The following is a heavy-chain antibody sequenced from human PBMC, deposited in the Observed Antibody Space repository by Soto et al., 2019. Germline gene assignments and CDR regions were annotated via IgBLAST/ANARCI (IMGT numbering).Heavy chain of an antibody. CDR2: IYYSGST. CDR1: GGSISSYY. J-gene: IGHJ4*02. V-gene: IGHV4-59*01. Sequence: SETLSLTCTVSGGSISSYYWSWIRQPPGKGLEWIGYIYYSGSTNYNPSLKSRVTISVDTSKNQFSLKLSSVTAADTAVYYCAGYGSGTDLGYWGQGTLLTVSS. D-gene: IGHD3-10*01. CDR3: AGYGSGTDLGY.